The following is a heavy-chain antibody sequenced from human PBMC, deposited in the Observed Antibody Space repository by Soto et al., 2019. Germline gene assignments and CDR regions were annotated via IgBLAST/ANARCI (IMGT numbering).Heavy chain of an antibody. J-gene: IGHJ4*02. V-gene: IGHV3-23*01. CDR3: AKDKPRTTSFDY. D-gene: IGHD1-1*01. CDR1: GFAISSYA. Sequence: PGGSLRLSCAVSGFAISSYAMSWVRQAPGKGLEWVSAISDRGDTTHYADSVKGRFTISRDTSKNTLYLQMNSLRAEDTAVYYCAKDKPRTTSFDYWGRGTPVTVSA. CDR2: ISDRGDTT.